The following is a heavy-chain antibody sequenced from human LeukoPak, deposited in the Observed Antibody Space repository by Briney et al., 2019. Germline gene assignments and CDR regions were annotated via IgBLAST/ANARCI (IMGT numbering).Heavy chain of an antibody. CDR2: IIPILGIA. J-gene: IGHJ4*02. Sequence: SVKVSCKASGGTFSSYAISWVRQAPGQGLEWVGRIIPILGIANYAQKFQGRVTITADKSTSTAYMELSSLRSEDTAVYYCARGDGGSIVFDYWGQGTLVTVSS. CDR1: GGTFSSYA. D-gene: IGHD4-23*01. V-gene: IGHV1-69*04. CDR3: ARGDGGSIVFDY.